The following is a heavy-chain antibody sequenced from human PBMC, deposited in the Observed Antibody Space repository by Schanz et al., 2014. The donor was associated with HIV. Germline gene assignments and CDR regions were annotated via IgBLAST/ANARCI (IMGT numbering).Heavy chain of an antibody. CDR3: ARDVSVDCTGINNCYTRKWFDP. J-gene: IGHJ5*02. D-gene: IGHD2-2*02. CDR2: ISKDGRDK. Sequence: VQLSESGGGSILSGGPLRLSCAASGFDFSNYAMTWVRQAPGKGLEWVAAISKDGRDKYYTDSVKGRFTISRDNSNNTLYLQMNRLRSDDTAVYYCARDVSVDCTGINNCYTRKWFDPWGQGTLVTVSS. V-gene: IGHV3-30*03. CDR1: GFDFSNYA.